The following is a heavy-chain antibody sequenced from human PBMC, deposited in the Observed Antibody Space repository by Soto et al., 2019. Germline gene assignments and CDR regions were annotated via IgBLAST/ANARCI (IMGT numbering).Heavy chain of an antibody. Sequence: ASVKVSCKASGFSFNTYAMHWVRQAPGQRLEWMGWINAGNGITKYSEKFQGRVSISRDTSASTAYMELSSLRPEDTAVYYCARVIVGGLLFDYWGQGTLVTVSS. V-gene: IGHV1-3*01. D-gene: IGHD1-26*01. CDR2: INAGNGIT. CDR1: GFSFNTYA. CDR3: ARVIVGGLLFDY. J-gene: IGHJ4*02.